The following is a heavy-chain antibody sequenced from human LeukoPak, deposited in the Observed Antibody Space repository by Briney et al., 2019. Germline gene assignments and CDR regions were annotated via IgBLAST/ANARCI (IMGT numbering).Heavy chain of an antibody. CDR3: ARAKQQLATKNWFDP. CDR2: IYYSGST. J-gene: IGHJ5*02. CDR1: GGSISSYY. D-gene: IGHD6-13*01. V-gene: IGHV4-59*01. Sequence: SETLSLTCTVSGGSISSYYWSWIRQPPGKGLEWIGYIYYSGSTNYNPSLKSRVTISVDTSKNQFSLKLSSVTAAETAVYYCARAKQQLATKNWFDPWGQGTLVTVSS.